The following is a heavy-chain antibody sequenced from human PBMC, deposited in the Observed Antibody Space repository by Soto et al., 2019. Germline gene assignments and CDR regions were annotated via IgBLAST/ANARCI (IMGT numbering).Heavy chain of an antibody. V-gene: IGHV4-61*01. Sequence: SETLSLTCTVSGGSVSSGSYYWSWIRQPPGKGLEWIGYIYYSGSTNYNPSLKSRVTISVDTSKNQFSLKLSSVTAADTAVYYCARFFWSGSNWFDPWGQGTLVTVSS. CDR1: GGSVSSGSYY. D-gene: IGHD3-3*01. CDR2: IYYSGST. J-gene: IGHJ5*02. CDR3: ARFFWSGSNWFDP.